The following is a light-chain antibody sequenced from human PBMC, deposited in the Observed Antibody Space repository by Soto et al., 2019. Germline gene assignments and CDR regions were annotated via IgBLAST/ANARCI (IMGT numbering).Light chain of an antibody. J-gene: IGLJ3*02. V-gene: IGLV2-11*01. CDR2: DVS. Sequence: QSALTQPRSVSGSPGQSVTISCTGTSSDVGDYNFVSWYHQHPGKVPKLMIYDVSERPSGVPDRFSGSKSGNTASLTISGLQAEDEAVYYCCSYAGSHTWVFGGGTKLTVL. CDR1: SSDVGDYNF. CDR3: CSYAGSHTWV.